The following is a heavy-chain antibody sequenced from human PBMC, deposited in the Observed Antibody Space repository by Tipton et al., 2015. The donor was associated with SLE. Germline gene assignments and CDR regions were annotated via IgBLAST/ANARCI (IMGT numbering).Heavy chain of an antibody. CDR1: GDSISGQY. Sequence: TLSLTCTVSGDSISGQYWSWIRQPPGKGLEWIGYIYYSGTTNYNPSLKSRVTISVDTSKNQFSLKLTSVTAADTAVYYCARAPEGDLLGGMDVWGQGTPVTVSS. V-gene: IGHV4-59*11. CDR3: ARAPEGDLLGGMDV. D-gene: IGHD3-16*01. J-gene: IGHJ6*02. CDR2: IYYSGTT.